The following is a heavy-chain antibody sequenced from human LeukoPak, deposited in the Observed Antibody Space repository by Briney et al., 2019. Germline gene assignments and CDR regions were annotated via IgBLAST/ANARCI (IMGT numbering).Heavy chain of an antibody. Sequence: GGSLRLSCAASGLTVSSNYMSWVRLAPGKGLEWVSIIYSGGSTFYADSVKVRFTISRDNSKNTVYLQMNSLRAEDTAVYYCVRDYTAAPPGNAFDIWGQGTMVTVPS. CDR2: IYSGGST. D-gene: IGHD3-16*01. CDR1: GLTVSSNY. J-gene: IGHJ3*02. CDR3: VRDYTAAPPGNAFDI. V-gene: IGHV3-66*01.